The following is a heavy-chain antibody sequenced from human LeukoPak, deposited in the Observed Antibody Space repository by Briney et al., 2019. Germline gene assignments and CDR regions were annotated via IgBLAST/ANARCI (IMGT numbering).Heavy chain of an antibody. D-gene: IGHD3-10*01. V-gene: IGHV4-34*01. CDR3: ARGRGGVRGGSRYYYMDV. J-gene: IGHJ6*03. CDR1: GESFSGCY. CDR2: INHSGST. Sequence: PSETLSLTCAVYGESFSGCYWSWIRQPPGKGLEWIGEINHSGSTNNNPSLKSRVTISVDTSKNQFSLKLSSVTAADTAVYYCARGRGGVRGGSRYYYMDVWGKGTTVTVSS.